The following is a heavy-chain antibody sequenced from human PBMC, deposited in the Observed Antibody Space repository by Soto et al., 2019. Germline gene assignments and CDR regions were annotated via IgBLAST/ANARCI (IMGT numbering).Heavy chain of an antibody. D-gene: IGHD4-17*01. Sequence: QVQLVQSGAEVKKPGSSVKVSCKASGGTFSSYTISWVRQAPGQGLEWMGRIIPILGIANYAQKFQGRVTITADKSTSTAYMELSSLRSEDTAVYYFARDSLRYTLYGDYFIFDYWGQGTLVTVSS. CDR2: IIPILGIA. J-gene: IGHJ4*02. CDR3: ARDSLRYTLYGDYFIFDY. V-gene: IGHV1-69*08. CDR1: GGTFSSYT.